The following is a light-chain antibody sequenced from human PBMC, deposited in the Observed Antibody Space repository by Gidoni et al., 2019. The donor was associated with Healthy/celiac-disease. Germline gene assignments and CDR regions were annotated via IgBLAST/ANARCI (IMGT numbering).Light chain of an antibody. Sequence: SDVGGYNYVSWYQQHPGKAPKLMIYDVSNRPSGVSNRFSGSKSGNTASLTISGLHAEDEADYYCSSYTSSSTLVFGGGTKLTVL. CDR3: SSYTSSSTLV. CDR1: SDVGGYNY. J-gene: IGLJ2*01. CDR2: DVS. V-gene: IGLV2-14*04.